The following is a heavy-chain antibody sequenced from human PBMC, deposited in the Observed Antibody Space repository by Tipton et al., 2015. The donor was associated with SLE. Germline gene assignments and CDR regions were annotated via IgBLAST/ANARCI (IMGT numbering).Heavy chain of an antibody. Sequence: SLRLSCAASGFTFSSYWMSWVRQAPGKGLEWVANIKEDGSEKYYVDSVKGRFTISRDNAKNSLYLQMNSLRDEDTAVYYCARGPDYGSRTDYLDPWGQGILVTVSS. D-gene: IGHD3-10*01. J-gene: IGHJ5*02. CDR1: GFTFSSYW. CDR2: IKEDGSEK. V-gene: IGHV3-7*04. CDR3: ARGPDYGSRTDYLDP.